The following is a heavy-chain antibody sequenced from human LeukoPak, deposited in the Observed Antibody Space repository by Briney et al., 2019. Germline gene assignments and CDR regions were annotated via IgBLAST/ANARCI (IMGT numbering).Heavy chain of an antibody. CDR3: ARDWGNWNYDY. CDR2: ISSGGST. CDR1: GLTVSSNY. J-gene: IGHJ4*02. D-gene: IGHD1-7*01. Sequence: TGGSLRLSCAASGLTVSSNYMSWVRQAPGKGLEWVSLISSGGSTYYADSVRGRFTISRDNSKNTLYLKMNSLRAEDTAVYYCARDWGNWNYDYWGQGTLVTVSS. V-gene: IGHV3-66*01.